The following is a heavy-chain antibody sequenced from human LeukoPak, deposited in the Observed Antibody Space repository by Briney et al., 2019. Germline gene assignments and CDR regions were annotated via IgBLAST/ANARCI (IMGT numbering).Heavy chain of an antibody. V-gene: IGHV5-51*01. CDR2: IYPGDSDT. D-gene: IGHD3-10*01. CDR3: ARVYSSSWFGELTSQH. Sequence: GEALKISCKGAGYSFTSYWIGWVRQMAGEGLEWMGIIYPGDSDTRYSPSFQGQVTISADKSIRTASLQWSTLNASDTAMYYCARVYSSSWFGELTSQHWGQGTLVTVSS. J-gene: IGHJ1*01. CDR1: GYSFTSYW.